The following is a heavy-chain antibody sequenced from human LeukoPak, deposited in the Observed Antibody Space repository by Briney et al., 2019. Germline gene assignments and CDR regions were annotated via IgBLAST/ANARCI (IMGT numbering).Heavy chain of an antibody. J-gene: IGHJ1*01. CDR3: AKDDAWGRFQD. CDR1: GFTFSSYD. CDR2: ISGSGDST. Sequence: GGTLRLSCAASGFTFSSYDMSWVRQAPGKGLEWVSAISGSGDSTYYADSVKGRFTISRDNSKNTVYLQMNSLRAEDTAVYYCAKDDAWGRFQDWGQGTLVTVSS. V-gene: IGHV3-23*01. D-gene: IGHD3-16*01.